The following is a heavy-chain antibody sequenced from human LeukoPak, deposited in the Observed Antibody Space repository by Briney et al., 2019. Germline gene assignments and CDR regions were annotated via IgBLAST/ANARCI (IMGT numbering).Heavy chain of an antibody. CDR3: ARRDDRNGSYWGNAFEI. CDR1: GFTFSGSA. J-gene: IGHJ3*02. CDR2: IRTKANSYAT. V-gene: IGHV3-73*01. Sequence: GGSLRLSCAASGFTFSGSAIHWVHQVSLKGLEWVGLIRTKANSYATAYGASVKGRFTISRDDSKNTAYLQMNSLKVDDTAVYYWARRDDRNGSYWGNAFEICGQGTMVAVSS. D-gene: IGHD1-26*01.